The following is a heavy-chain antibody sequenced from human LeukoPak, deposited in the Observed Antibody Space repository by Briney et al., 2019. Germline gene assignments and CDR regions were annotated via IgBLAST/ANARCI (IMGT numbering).Heavy chain of an antibody. D-gene: IGHD3-3*01. V-gene: IGHV3-23*01. CDR3: AKHMGDFGVVTGLDY. CDR2: ISASGHST. Sequence: GASLRLSCAASGLTFSNYAVTWVRQAPGKGLEWVSSISASGHSTYYADSVKGRFTVSRDNPKNTVYLQMNTLRAEDTAVYYCAKHMGDFGVVTGLDYWGHGTLVTVSS. CDR1: GLTFSNYA. J-gene: IGHJ4*01.